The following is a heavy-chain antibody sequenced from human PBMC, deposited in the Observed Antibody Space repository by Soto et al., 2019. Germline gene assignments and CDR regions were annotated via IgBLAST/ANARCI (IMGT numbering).Heavy chain of an antibody. D-gene: IGHD2-21*02. V-gene: IGHV1-46*01. CDR3: ATGDALLFHDSYFQH. Sequence: ASVKVSCKASGYTFTTNYIHWVRQAPGQGLEWLGIINPTGGSTNYAQKFQGRVTMTRDTSTSTVYMDLSSLRSEDTAVYYCATGDALLFHDSYFQHWGQGTLVTVSS. CDR1: GYTFTTNY. J-gene: IGHJ1*01. CDR2: INPTGGST.